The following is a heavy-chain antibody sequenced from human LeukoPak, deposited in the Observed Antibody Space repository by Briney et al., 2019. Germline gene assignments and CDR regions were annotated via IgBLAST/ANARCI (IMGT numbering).Heavy chain of an antibody. CDR2: INTNTGNP. D-gene: IGHD3-3*01. CDR1: GGTFTSYA. V-gene: IGHV7-4-1*02. Sequence: GASVKVSCKASGGTFTSYAMNWVRQAPGQGLEWMGWINTNTGNPTYAQGFTGRFVFSLDTSVSTAYLQISSLKAEDTAVYYCARDLRFLEWLFGNYYFDYWGQGTLVTVSS. J-gene: IGHJ4*02. CDR3: ARDLRFLEWLFGNYYFDY.